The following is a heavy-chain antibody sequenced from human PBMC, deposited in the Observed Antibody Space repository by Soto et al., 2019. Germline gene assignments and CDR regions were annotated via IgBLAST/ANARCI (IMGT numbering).Heavy chain of an antibody. CDR3: ARGAALAGKLDL. D-gene: IGHD6-19*01. CDR2: ISSHGRDI. V-gene: IGHV3-21*06. Sequence: GGSLRLSCESSGFTFSSDSMTWVRQAPGKGLEWVSSISSHGRDIFYADSVKGRFTISRDNAKDSLHLQMNSLTGEDSAVYYCARGAALAGKLDLWGQGTLVTVSS. CDR1: GFTFSSDS. J-gene: IGHJ4*02.